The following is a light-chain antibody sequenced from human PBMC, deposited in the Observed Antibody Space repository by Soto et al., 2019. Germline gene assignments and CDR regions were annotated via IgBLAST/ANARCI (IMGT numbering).Light chain of an antibody. CDR2: GAS. J-gene: IGKJ2*01. CDR1: QSVSIN. CDR3: QQYNSWPPPFT. Sequence: EIMMTQSPATLSVSPGERATLSCRASQSVSINLACYQQKPGQAPRLLIYGASTRATGIPARFSGSGSGTEFTLTISSLQSEDFAVYYCQQYNSWPPPFTFGQGNRLELK. V-gene: IGKV3-15*01.